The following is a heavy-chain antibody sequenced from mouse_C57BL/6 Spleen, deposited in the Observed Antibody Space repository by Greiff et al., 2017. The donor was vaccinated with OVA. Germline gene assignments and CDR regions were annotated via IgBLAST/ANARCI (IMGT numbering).Heavy chain of an antibody. J-gene: IGHJ4*01. D-gene: IGHD2-4*01. CDR2: IYPGDGDT. CDR3: ARERDYDGAMDY. V-gene: IGHV1-80*01. Sequence: QVQLQQSGAELVKPGASVKISCKASGYAFSSYWMNWVKQRPGKGLEWIGQIYPGDGDTNYNGKFKGKATLTADKSSSTAYMQLSRLTSEDSAVYCCARERDYDGAMDYWGQGTSVTVSS. CDR1: GYAFSSYW.